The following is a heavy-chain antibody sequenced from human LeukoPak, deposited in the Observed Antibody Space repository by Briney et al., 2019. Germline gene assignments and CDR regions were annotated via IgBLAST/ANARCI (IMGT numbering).Heavy chain of an antibody. Sequence: SGPTLVKPTQTLTLTCTFSGFSLSTSGVGVGWIRQPPGKALEWLALIYWDEDKRYSPSLKSRLTITKHTSKSKVDLTMTNMDPVDTATYYCAHRQATTTWYPFDYWGQGTLVTVSS. J-gene: IGHJ4*02. V-gene: IGHV2-5*02. CDR1: GFSLSTSGVG. D-gene: IGHD5-12*01. CDR3: AHRQATTTWYPFDY. CDR2: IYWDEDK.